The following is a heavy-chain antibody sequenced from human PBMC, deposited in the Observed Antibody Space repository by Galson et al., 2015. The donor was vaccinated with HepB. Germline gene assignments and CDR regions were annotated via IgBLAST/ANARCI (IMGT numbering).Heavy chain of an antibody. D-gene: IGHD5-18*01. CDR3: AAEGLGYSWIRY. CDR1: RFILNNQG. CDR2: IWSDGSHK. V-gene: IGHV3-33*01. J-gene: IGHJ4*02. Sequence: SLRLSCAVSRFILNNQGFHWVRQAPGKGLEWVAVIWSDGSHKFYADSVKGRFTISRDRSKKTVDLQMDNLRVGDTAVYFCAAEGLGYSWIRYWGQGALVTVSS.